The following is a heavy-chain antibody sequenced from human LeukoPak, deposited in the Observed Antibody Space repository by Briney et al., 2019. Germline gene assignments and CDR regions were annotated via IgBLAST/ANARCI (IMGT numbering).Heavy chain of an antibody. D-gene: IGHD2-2*01. Sequence: SETLSLTCTVSGGSISSYYWSWIRQPPGKGLEWIGYNSYSGSTNYHPSLKSRVTISVDTSKNQFSLELSSVTAADTAVYYCARVVVHGHSDYWGQGTLVTVSS. CDR3: ARVVVHGHSDY. CDR2: NSYSGST. CDR1: GGSISSYY. V-gene: IGHV4-59*01. J-gene: IGHJ4*02.